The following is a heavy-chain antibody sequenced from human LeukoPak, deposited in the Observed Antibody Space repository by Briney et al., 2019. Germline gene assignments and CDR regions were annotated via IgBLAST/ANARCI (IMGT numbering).Heavy chain of an antibody. CDR1: GGSISSYY. CDR3: ARLNVFNGYYFDY. J-gene: IGHJ4*01. Sequence: SETLSLTCTVSGGSISSYYWSWIRQPPGKGLEWIGYIYYSGSTNCNPSLKSRVTISVDTSKNQFSLKLSSVTAADTAVYYCARLNVFNGYYFDYWGQGTLVTVSS. D-gene: IGHD1-1*01. CDR2: IYYSGST. V-gene: IGHV4-59*08.